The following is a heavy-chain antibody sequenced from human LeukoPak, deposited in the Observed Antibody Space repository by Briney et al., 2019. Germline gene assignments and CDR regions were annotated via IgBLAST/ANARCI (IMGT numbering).Heavy chain of an antibody. Sequence: PGGSLRLSCVASGFTFSSYEMNWVRQAPGKGLEWVSYLSSSGNTMYYADSLKGRFTISRDNAKHSLYLQMNSLSAEDAAVYYCARSRGYSSGPYDYWGQGTLVTVSS. CDR3: ARSRGYSSGPYDY. J-gene: IGHJ4*02. V-gene: IGHV3-48*03. CDR1: GFTFSSYE. CDR2: LSSSGNTM. D-gene: IGHD6-19*01.